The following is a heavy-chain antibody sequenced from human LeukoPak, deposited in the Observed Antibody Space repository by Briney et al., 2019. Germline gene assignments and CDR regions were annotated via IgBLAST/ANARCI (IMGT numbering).Heavy chain of an antibody. J-gene: IGHJ4*02. CDR2: VKSDGSDT. Sequence: GGSLRLSCAASGSTFSRYWMHWVRQAPGKGLVWVSRVKSDGSDTIYADSVKGRFTISRDNAKNTLYLQMDSLRAEDTAVYYCTTGIGNYYYYWGQGTLVTAAS. V-gene: IGHV3-74*01. CDR1: GSTFSRYW. CDR3: TTGIGNYYYY. D-gene: IGHD3-10*01.